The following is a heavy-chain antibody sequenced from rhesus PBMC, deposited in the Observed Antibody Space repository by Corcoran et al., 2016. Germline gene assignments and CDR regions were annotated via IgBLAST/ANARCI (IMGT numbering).Heavy chain of an antibody. V-gene: IGHV4-65*02. J-gene: IGHJ4*01. CDR1: GGSISSSNW. Sequence: QVQLQESGPGLVKPSETLSLTCAVSGGSISSSNWWSWIRPPPGKGLEGIGYIRGRSDNTTYKPAHKRRDTITKDTAKNQVSLKLISVTAADTAGYDCARNFRGVDYWGQGVLVTVSS. CDR3: ARNFRGVDY. CDR2: IRGRSDNT.